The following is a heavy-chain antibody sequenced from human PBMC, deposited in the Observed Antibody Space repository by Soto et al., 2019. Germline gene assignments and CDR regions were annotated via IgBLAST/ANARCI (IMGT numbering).Heavy chain of an antibody. J-gene: IGHJ3*02. CDR2: ISAYNDNT. Sequence: ASVKVSCKPSGYTFSSYAISWVRQAPGQGLEWMGWISAYNDNTNYVQKLQGRVTMTTDTSTSTAYMELRSLRSDDTVVYYCARGTGGNWAAFDIWGQGTMVTVS. V-gene: IGHV1-18*01. CDR3: ARGTGGNWAAFDI. CDR1: GYTFSSYA. D-gene: IGHD2-15*01.